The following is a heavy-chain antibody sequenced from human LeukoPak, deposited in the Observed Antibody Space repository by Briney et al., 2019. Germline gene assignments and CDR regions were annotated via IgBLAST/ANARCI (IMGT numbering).Heavy chain of an antibody. Sequence: ASVKVSCKASGYTFTGYYMHWVRQAPGQGLEWMGWIDPNSGGTNYAQKFQGRVTMTRDTSTSTVYMELSSLRSEDTAVYYCARVEAAAGPPFDYWGQGTLVTVSS. D-gene: IGHD6-13*01. CDR3: ARVEAAAGPPFDY. V-gene: IGHV1-2*02. J-gene: IGHJ4*02. CDR1: GYTFTGYY. CDR2: IDPNSGGT.